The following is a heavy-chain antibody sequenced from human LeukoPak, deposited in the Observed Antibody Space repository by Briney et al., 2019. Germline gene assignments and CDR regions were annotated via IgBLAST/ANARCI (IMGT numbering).Heavy chain of an antibody. CDR2: MNPNSGNT. CDR3: ARGCYTMVRGVNYFDY. CDR1: GYTFTSYD. V-gene: IGHV1-8*01. J-gene: IGHJ4*02. Sequence: ASVKVSCKASGYTFTSYDINWVRQATGQGREWMGWMNPNSGNTGYAQKFQGRVTMTRNTSISTAYMELSSLRSEDTAVYYCARGCYTMVRGVNYFDYWGQGTLVTVSS. D-gene: IGHD3-10*01.